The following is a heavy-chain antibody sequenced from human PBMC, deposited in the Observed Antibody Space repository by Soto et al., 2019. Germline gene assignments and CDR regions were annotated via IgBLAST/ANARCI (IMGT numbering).Heavy chain of an antibody. J-gene: IGHJ6*02. CDR1: GFTFTSSA. D-gene: IGHD1-26*01. CDR3: AAEAMGGATMNYYYGMDV. Sequence: SVKVSCKASGFTFTSSAVQWVRQARGQRLEWIGWIVVGSGNTNYAQKFQERVTITRDMSTSTAYMELSSLRSEDTAVHYCAAEAMGGATMNYYYGMDVWGQGTTVTVSS. V-gene: IGHV1-58*01. CDR2: IVVGSGNT.